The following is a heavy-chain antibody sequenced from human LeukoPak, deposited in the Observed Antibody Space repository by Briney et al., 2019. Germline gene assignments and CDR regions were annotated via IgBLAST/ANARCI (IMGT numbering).Heavy chain of an antibody. CDR2: IIPILGIA. CDR1: GGTFSSYA. CDR3: ARDRGTTSDWFDP. Sequence: SVKVSCKASGGTFSSYAISWVRQAPGQGLEWMGRIIPILGIANYAQKFQGRVTITADKSTSTAYMELSSLRSEDTAVYYCARDRGTTSDWFDPWGQGTLVTVSS. J-gene: IGHJ5*02. D-gene: IGHD1-7*01. V-gene: IGHV1-69*04.